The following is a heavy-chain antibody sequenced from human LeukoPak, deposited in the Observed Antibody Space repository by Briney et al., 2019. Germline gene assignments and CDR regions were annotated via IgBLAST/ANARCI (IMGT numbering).Heavy chain of an antibody. CDR2: ISWNSGSI. V-gene: IGHV3-9*03. CDR3: AKDVYGGNSGYFDY. CDR1: GFTFSSYS. J-gene: IGHJ4*02. D-gene: IGHD4-23*01. Sequence: GGSLRLSCAASGFTFSSYSMNWVRQAPGKGLEWVSGISWNSGSIGYADSVKGRFTISRDNAKNSLYLQMNSLRAEDMALYYCAKDVYGGNSGYFDYWGQGTLVTVSS.